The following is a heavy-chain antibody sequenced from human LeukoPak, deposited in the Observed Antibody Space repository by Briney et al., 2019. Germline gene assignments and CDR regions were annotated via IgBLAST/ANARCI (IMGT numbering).Heavy chain of an antibody. CDR1: GFTFSSYW. Sequence: GGSLRLSCTASGFTFSSYWMSWVRQAPGKGLEWVANIKQDGSEKYYVDSVKGRFTISRDNAKNSLYLQMNSLRAEDTAVYYCASVPDYGDFDYWGQGTLVTVSS. J-gene: IGHJ4*02. V-gene: IGHV3-7*01. D-gene: IGHD4-17*01. CDR3: ASVPDYGDFDY. CDR2: IKQDGSEK.